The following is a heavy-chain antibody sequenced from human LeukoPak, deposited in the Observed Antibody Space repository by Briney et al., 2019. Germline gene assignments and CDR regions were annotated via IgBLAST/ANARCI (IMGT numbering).Heavy chain of an antibody. J-gene: IGHJ4*02. D-gene: IGHD3-16*01. CDR3: ARENYGAHYFDY. CDR2: ISYDGSNK. V-gene: IGHV3-30-3*01. CDR1: GFTFRNYA. Sequence: GRSLRLSCAASGFTFRNYAMHWVRQAPGKGLEWVAVISYDGSNKYYADSVKGRLTISRDNSKNTLYLQMNTLRAEDTALYYCARENYGAHYFDYWGQGTLVTVSS.